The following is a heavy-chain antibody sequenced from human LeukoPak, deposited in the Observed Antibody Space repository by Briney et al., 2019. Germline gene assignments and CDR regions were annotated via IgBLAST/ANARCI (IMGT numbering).Heavy chain of an antibody. J-gene: IGHJ5*02. D-gene: IGHD3-22*01. CDR2: IYYSGSI. CDR3: ARGRRYYDSSGSP. V-gene: IGHV4-30-4*01. CDR1: GDFISSGDYY. Sequence: SETLSLTCTVSGDFISSGDYYWSWIRRPPGKGLEWIGYIYYSGSIYYNPSLKSRVTISVDTSKNQFSLKLSSVTAADTAVYYCARGRRYYDSSGSPWGQGTLVTVSS.